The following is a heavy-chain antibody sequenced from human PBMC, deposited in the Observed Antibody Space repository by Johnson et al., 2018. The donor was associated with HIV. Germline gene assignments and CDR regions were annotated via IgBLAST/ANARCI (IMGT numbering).Heavy chain of an antibody. CDR2: INTDGGST. V-gene: IGHV3-74*01. J-gene: IGHJ3*02. D-gene: IGHD3-3*01. Sequence: EQLVESGGGLVQPGGSLRLSCAVSGFTFNAHWMHWVRQAPGKGLVWVARINTDGGSTSYVDSVKGRFPISRDNAKNTLYLQMNSLRAEDTAVYYCTRDHYNFWSGDAFDIWGQGTMVTVSS. CDR1: GFTFNAHW. CDR3: TRDHYNFWSGDAFDI.